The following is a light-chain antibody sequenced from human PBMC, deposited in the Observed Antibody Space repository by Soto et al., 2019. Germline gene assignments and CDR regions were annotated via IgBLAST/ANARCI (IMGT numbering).Light chain of an antibody. CDR3: QQYNNWPPIT. J-gene: IGKJ5*01. CDR1: QRIGTH. CDR2: AAS. Sequence: DIQMTQSPSSLSASVGDRVTITCRTSQRIGTHLNWYHEKPGKAPKLLIYAASSLQSGVPSRFSGSGSGTDFTLTISSLQSEDFAVYYCQQYNNWPPITFGQGTRLEIK. V-gene: IGKV1-39*01.